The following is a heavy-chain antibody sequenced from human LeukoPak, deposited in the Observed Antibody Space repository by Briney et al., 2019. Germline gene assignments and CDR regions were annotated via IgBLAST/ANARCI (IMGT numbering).Heavy chain of an antibody. J-gene: IGHJ4*02. CDR3: GTTTLSATWNY. CDR2: TDRGGYT. CDR1: GFTVSNIY. Sequence: HSGGSLRLSCAASGFTVSNIYMSWVRQAPGKGLEWVSVTDRGGYTRYADPVKGRFTVSRDNSENTLFLQMNSLRVEDTAVYYCGTTTLSATWNYWGQGTLVTVSS. V-gene: IGHV3-53*01. D-gene: IGHD3-16*02.